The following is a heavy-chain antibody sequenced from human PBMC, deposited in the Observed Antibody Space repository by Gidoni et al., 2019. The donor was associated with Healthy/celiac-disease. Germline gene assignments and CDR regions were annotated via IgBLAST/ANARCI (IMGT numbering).Heavy chain of an antibody. CDR3: AGSSGWDGAFDI. CDR2: ISYDGSNK. J-gene: IGHJ3*02. Sequence: QVQLVESGGGVVQPGRSLRPWVRQAPGKGLEWVAVISYDGSNKYYADSVKGRFTISRDNSKNTLYLQMNSLRAEDTAVYYCAGSSGWDGAFDIWGQGTMVTASS. V-gene: IGHV3-30*01. D-gene: IGHD6-19*01.